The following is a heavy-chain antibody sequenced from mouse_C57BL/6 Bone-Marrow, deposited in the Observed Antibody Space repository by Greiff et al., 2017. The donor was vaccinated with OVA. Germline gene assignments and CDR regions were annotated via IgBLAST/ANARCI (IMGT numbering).Heavy chain of an antibody. CDR1: GYAFSSSW. CDR3: GKGRYGSSVFAY. CDR2: IYPGDGDT. V-gene: IGHV1-82*01. J-gene: IGHJ3*01. D-gene: IGHD1-1*01. Sequence: VQLQQSGPELVKPGASVKLSCKASGYAFSSSWMNWVKQRPGKGLEWIGRIYPGDGDTNYNGKFKGKATLTADKSSSTAYMQLSSLTSEDSAVYFWGKGRYGSSVFAYWGEGTLVTVSA.